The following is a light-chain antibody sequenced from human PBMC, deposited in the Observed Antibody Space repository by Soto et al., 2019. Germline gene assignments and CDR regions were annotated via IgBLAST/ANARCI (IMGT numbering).Light chain of an antibody. CDR3: LSPTSSTSSGTLYV. J-gene: IGLJ1*01. V-gene: IGLV2-14*01. CDR1: SSDIDFYNY. Sequence: QSALTQPASVSGSPGQSITISCTGRSSDIDFYNYFSWYQQRPGKAPRLMIYDVSNRPSGVSNRFSGSKSGNTASLTISGLQAEDEGDYYCLSPTSSTSSGTLYVLGGGTKVTVL. CDR2: DVS.